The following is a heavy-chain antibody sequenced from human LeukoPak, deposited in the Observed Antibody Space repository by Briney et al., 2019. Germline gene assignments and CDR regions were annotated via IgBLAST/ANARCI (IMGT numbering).Heavy chain of an antibody. D-gene: IGHD6-19*01. CDR1: GFTFSSYA. Sequence: GGSLRLSCAASGFTFSSYAMSWVRQAPGKGLEWVSAISGSGGSTYHADSVKGRFTISRDNSKSTLYLQMNSLRAEDTAVYYCALSSAVTYYFDYWGQGTLVTVSS. V-gene: IGHV3-23*01. CDR2: ISGSGGST. J-gene: IGHJ4*02. CDR3: ALSSAVTYYFDY.